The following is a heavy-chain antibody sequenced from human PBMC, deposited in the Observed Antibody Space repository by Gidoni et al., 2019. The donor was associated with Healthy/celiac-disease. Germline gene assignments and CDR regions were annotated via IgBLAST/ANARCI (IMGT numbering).Heavy chain of an antibody. CDR2: IDWDDDK. D-gene: IGHD4-17*01. Sequence: QVTLRESGPALVKPTQTLTLTCTFSGFSLSTSGMCVSWIRQPPGKALEWLARIDWDDDKYYSTSLKTRLTISKDTSKNQVVLTMTNMDPVDTATYYCARTRLAYGGKRKYYFDYWGQGTLVTVSS. V-gene: IGHV2-70*15. CDR3: ARTRLAYGGKRKYYFDY. J-gene: IGHJ4*02. CDR1: GFSLSTSGMC.